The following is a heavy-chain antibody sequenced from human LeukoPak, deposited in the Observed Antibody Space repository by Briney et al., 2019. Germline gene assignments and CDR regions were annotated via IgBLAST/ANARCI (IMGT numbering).Heavy chain of an antibody. CDR1: GFTFSNYW. V-gene: IGHV3-74*01. D-gene: IGHD4-17*01. J-gene: IGHJ4*02. CDR3: ALPLRDGDFYFDY. CDR2: INRDGRST. Sequence: GGSLRLSCAASGFTFSNYWMHWVRQAPGTGLVWVSRINRDGRSTNYADSVKGRFTISRDNAKNTVFLQMNSLRAEDTAVYYCALPLRDGDFYFDYWGQGALVTVSS.